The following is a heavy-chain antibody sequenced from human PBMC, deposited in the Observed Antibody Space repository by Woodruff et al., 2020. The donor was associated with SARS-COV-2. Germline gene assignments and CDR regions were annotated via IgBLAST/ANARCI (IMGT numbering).Heavy chain of an antibody. D-gene: IGHD4-17*01. V-gene: IGHV1-18*01. CDR3: ARVDYGDHYNPPDY. J-gene: IGHJ4*02. CDR2: SAYNGNT. Sequence: SAYNGNTNYAQKLQGRVTMTTDTSTSTAYMELRSLRSDDTAVYYCARVDYGDHYNPPDYWGQGTLVTVSS.